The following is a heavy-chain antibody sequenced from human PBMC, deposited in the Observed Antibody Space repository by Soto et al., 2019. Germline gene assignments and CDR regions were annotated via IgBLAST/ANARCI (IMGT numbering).Heavy chain of an antibody. J-gene: IGHJ6*02. CDR2: IIPIFGTA. CDR3: ASLALDTARTIYYYYGMDV. Sequence: SVKVSCKDSGGTFSSYAISWVRQAPGQGLEWMGGIIPIFGTANYAQKFQGRVTITADESTSTAYMELSSLRSEDTAVYYCASLALDTARTIYYYYGMDVWGQGTTVTVSS. CDR1: GGTFSSYA. D-gene: IGHD5-18*01. V-gene: IGHV1-69*13.